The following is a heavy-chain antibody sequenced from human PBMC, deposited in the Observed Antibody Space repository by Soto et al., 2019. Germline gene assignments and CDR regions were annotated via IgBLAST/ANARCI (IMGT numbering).Heavy chain of an antibody. CDR3: ARGLAVVVVAASYNWFDP. D-gene: IGHD2-15*01. V-gene: IGHV3-21*01. J-gene: IGHJ5*02. CDR1: GFTFSSYS. CDR2: ISSSSSYI. Sequence: GGSLRLSCAASGFTFSSYSMNWGRQAPGEGLEWVSSISSSSSYIYYADSVKGRFTISRDNAKNSLYLQMNSLRAEDTAVYYCARGLAVVVVAASYNWFDPWGQGTLVTVSS.